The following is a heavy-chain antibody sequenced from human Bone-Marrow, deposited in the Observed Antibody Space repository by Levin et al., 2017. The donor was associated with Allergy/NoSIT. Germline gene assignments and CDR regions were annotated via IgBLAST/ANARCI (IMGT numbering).Heavy chain of an antibody. CDR3: ARHQGDDFWGGFEYPYYFDL. D-gene: IGHD3-3*01. Sequence: SETLSLTCSISGGSIPRSSSYWGWIRQSPGKGLEHIGSIYYSGRANYNPSLKSRVTISVDSSKTKFSLILTSVTAADTGVYYCARHQGDDFWGGFEYPYYFDLWDQGTLVTVSS. CDR2: IYYSGRA. J-gene: IGHJ4*02. V-gene: IGHV4-39*01. CDR1: GGSIPRSSSY.